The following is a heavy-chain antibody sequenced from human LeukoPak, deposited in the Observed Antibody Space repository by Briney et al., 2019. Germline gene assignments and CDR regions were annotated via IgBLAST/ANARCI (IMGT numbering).Heavy chain of an antibody. CDR3: VRYCSSTACYTRAVDY. CDR1: GYSITSGYN. Sequence: SETLSLTCTVSGYSITSGYNWAWIRQPPGKVLEWIGSIYHSGSAYYNPSLKSRVTISVDTSKNQFSLKLSSVTAADTAVYYCVRYCSSTACYTRAVDYWGQGTLVTVSS. V-gene: IGHV4-38-2*02. D-gene: IGHD2-2*02. CDR2: IYHSGSA. J-gene: IGHJ4*02.